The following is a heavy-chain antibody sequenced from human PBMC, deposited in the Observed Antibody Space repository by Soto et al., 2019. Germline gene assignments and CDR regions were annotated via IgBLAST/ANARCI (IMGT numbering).Heavy chain of an antibody. CDR2: IIPIFGTA. CDR3: ARAGMVATVKLLWFDP. J-gene: IGHJ5*02. CDR1: GGTFSSYA. V-gene: IGHV1-69*13. Sequence: SVKVSCKASGGTFSSYAISWVRQAPGQGLEWMGGIIPIFGTANYAQKFQGRVTITADESTSTAYMELSSLRSEDTAVYYCARAGMVATVKLLWFDPWGQGTLVTVSS. D-gene: IGHD5-12*01.